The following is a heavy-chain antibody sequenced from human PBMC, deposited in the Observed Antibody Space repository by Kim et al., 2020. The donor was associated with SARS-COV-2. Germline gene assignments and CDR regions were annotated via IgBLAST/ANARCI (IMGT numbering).Heavy chain of an antibody. CDR1: GFTFSSYS. Sequence: GGSLRLSCAASGFTFSSYSMNWVRQAPGKGLEWVSSISSSSSYIDYADSVKGRFTISRDNSKNSLYLQMNSLRDEDTAVYYCARGRYCITTSCLDYWGQGTLVTVSS. V-gene: IGHV3-21*01. J-gene: IGHJ4*02. CDR2: ISSSSSYI. D-gene: IGHD2-2*01. CDR3: ARGRYCITTSCLDY.